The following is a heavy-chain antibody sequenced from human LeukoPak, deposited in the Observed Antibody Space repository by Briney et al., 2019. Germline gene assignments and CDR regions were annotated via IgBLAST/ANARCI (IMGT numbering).Heavy chain of an antibody. CDR3: ARDTYYYDSSGYSSLDY. CDR2: IYYSGST. J-gene: IGHJ4*02. CDR1: GGSISSYY. V-gene: IGHV4-59*12. D-gene: IGHD3-22*01. Sequence: SETLSLTCTVSGGSISSYYWSWIRQPPGKGLEWIGYIYYSGSTNYNPSLKSRVTMSVDTSKNQFSLKLSSVTAADTAVYYCARDTYYYDSSGYSSLDYWGQGTLVTVSS.